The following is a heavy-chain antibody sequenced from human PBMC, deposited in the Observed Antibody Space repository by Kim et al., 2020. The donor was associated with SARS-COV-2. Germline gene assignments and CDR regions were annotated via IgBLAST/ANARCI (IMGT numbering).Heavy chain of an antibody. J-gene: IGHJ4*02. Sequence: YYADAVKGRLTISRDNAKNSLYLQMNSLRAEDTAVYYCARVYSGNSGLDYWGQGTLVTVSS. CDR3: ARVYSGNSGLDY. V-gene: IGHV3-11*04. D-gene: IGHD1-26*01.